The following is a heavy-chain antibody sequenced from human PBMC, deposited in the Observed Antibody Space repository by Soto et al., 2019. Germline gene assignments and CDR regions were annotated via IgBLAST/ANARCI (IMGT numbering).Heavy chain of an antibody. J-gene: IGHJ4*02. CDR2: INHSGST. CDR1: GGSFSGYY. V-gene: IGHV4-34*01. Sequence: QVQLQQWGAGLLKPSETLSLTCAVYGGSFSGYYWIWISQPPGKGLEWIGEINHSGSTNYNPSLKSRVTISVDTSKNQCSLKLSSVTAADTAVYYCARSIPSVVAAACTLLCYWGQVTLFTVSA. CDR3: ARSIPSVVAAACTLLCY. D-gene: IGHD6-13*01.